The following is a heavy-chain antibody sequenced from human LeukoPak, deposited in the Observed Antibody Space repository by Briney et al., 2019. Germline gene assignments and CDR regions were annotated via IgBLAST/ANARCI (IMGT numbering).Heavy chain of an antibody. D-gene: IGHD2-2*01. CDR2: IYPGDSDT. V-gene: IGHV5-51*01. CDR3: ARRQGCSRTSCPPDY. CDR1: GYSFTTYW. J-gene: IGHJ4*02. Sequence: GESLEISCRGSGYSFTTYWIGWVRQMPGKGLEWMGIIYPGDSDTRYTPSFQGQVTMSAGKSINTAYLQWSSLKASDTAMYYCARRQGCSRTSCPPDYWGQGTLVTVSP.